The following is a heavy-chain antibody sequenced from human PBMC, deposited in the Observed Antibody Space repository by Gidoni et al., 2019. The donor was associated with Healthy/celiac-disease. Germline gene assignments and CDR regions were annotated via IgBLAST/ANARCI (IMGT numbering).Heavy chain of an antibody. CDR1: GGTFSSYA. Sequence: QVQLVQSGAEVKKPGSSVKVSCKASGGTFSSYAISWVRQAPGQGLEWMGGIIPIFGTANYAQKFQGRVTITADESTSTAYMELSSLRSEDTAVYYCARDIVATPGDYDSSGYYYYWGQGTLVTVSS. CDR3: ARDIVATPGDYDSSGYYYY. V-gene: IGHV1-69*01. D-gene: IGHD3-22*01. CDR2: IIPIFGTA. J-gene: IGHJ4*02.